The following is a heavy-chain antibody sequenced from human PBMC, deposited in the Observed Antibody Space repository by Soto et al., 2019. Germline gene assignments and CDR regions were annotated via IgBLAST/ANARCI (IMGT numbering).Heavy chain of an antibody. D-gene: IGHD4-17*01. CDR3: ARVATVLRGAYYYYYGMDV. CDR1: CGSISSYY. J-gene: IGHJ6*02. V-gene: IGHV4-4*07. Sequence: SETLSLTCTVSCGSISSYYWSWIRQPAGKGLEWIGRIYTSGSTNYNPSLKSRVTMSVDTSKNQFSLKLSSVTAADTAVYYCARVATVLRGAYYYYYGMDVWGQGTTVTVSS. CDR2: IYTSGST.